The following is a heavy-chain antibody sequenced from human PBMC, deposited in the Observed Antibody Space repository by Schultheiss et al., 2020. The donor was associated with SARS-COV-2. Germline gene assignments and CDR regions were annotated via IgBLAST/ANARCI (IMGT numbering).Heavy chain of an antibody. J-gene: IGHJ4*02. CDR3: ASLVVPADIPSGDY. V-gene: IGHV1-69*13. CDR1: GYRFTDYW. Sequence: SVKVSCKASGYRFTDYWINWVRQAPGQGLEWMGGIIPMFLTSHYAQKFQGRLTVTADESSSTTYMELNSLRSEDTAVYYCASLVVPADIPSGDYWGQGTLVTVSS. CDR2: IIPMFLTS. D-gene: IGHD2-2*02.